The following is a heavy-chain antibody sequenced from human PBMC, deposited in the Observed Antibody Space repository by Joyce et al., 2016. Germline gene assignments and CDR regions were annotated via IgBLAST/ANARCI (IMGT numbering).Heavy chain of an antibody. D-gene: IGHD2-8*01. CDR1: GFTFSSYS. CDR3: ARSSYTNGIFDY. Sequence: EVQLVESGGGLVKPGGSLRISCAASGFTFSSYSMSWVRQAPGNGLEWVSSLSSSSSYIKYTDSVKCRFTISRDNAKNSLYLQMNSLRVEDTAVYYCARSSYTNGIFDYWGQGTLVTVSS. CDR2: LSSSSSYI. J-gene: IGHJ4*02. V-gene: IGHV3-21*01.